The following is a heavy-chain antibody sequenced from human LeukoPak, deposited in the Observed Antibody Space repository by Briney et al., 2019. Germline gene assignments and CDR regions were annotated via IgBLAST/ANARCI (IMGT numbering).Heavy chain of an antibody. CDR3: AKDRETTASGTFDH. D-gene: IGHD6-13*01. CDR2: ISDDGKNK. V-gene: IGHV3-30*18. J-gene: IGHJ4*02. CDR1: GFSFSSYG. Sequence: GGSLRLSCAASGFSFSSYGMHWVRQAPGKGLGGGVVISDDGKNKYCAASVKGRFTISRDNSRNTVHLQMNSLRGEDTAEYFCAKDRETTASGTFDHWGQGTLVTVSS.